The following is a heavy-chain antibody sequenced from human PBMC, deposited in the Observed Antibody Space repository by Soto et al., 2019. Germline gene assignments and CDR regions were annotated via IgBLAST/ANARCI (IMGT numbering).Heavy chain of an antibody. V-gene: IGHV4-31*03. CDR3: ARDAYYYDSSGYSRAFDI. D-gene: IGHD3-22*01. Sequence: SETLSLTCTVSGGSISSGGYYWSWIRQHPGKGLEWIGYIYYSGSTYYNPSLKSRVTISVDTSKNQFSLKLSSVTAADTAVYYCARDAYYYDSSGYSRAFDIWGQGTMVTVSS. CDR2: IYYSGST. CDR1: GGSISSGGYY. J-gene: IGHJ3*02.